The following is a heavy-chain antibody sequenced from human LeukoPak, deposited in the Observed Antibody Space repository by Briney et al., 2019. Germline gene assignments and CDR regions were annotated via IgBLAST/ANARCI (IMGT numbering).Heavy chain of an antibody. Sequence: GGSLRLSCAASGFTFSNYWINWVRQAPGKGLEWVANINKDGSEKYYVDSVKGRFTISRDNDKNSLYLQMDSLRAEDAAVYYCGYSSGWLFDYWGQGALVTVSS. J-gene: IGHJ4*02. CDR1: GFTFSNYW. CDR3: GYSSGWLFDY. CDR2: INKDGSEK. V-gene: IGHV3-7*01. D-gene: IGHD6-19*01.